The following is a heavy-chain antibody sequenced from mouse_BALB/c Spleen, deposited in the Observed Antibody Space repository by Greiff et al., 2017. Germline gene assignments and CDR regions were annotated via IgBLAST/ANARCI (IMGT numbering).Heavy chain of an antibody. CDR2: ISSGSSTI. D-gene: IGHD2-4*01. J-gene: IGHJ3*01. CDR1: GFTFSSFG. Sequence: DVMLVESGGGLVQPGGSRKLSCAASGFTFSSFGMHWVRQAPEKGLEWVAYISSGSSTIYYADTVKGRFTISRDNPKNTLFLQMTSLRSEDTAMYYCARSDYDYDVAYWGQGTLVTVSA. V-gene: IGHV5-17*02. CDR3: ARSDYDYDVAY.